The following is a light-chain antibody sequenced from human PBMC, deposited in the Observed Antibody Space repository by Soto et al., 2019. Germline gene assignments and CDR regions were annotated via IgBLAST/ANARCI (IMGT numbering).Light chain of an antibody. CDR1: LSVSVY. J-gene: IGKJ5*01. Sequence: VLTRSRATQCSYPGERATLSCRPSLSVSVYLDWYQQKPRQAPRLLISDASTRATGSPARFSGSGCGTDFTLTISSLEPEDFAVYYCHQRQYWPPITFGQGTRLEIK. CDR2: DAS. V-gene: IGKV3-11*01. CDR3: HQRQYWPPIT.